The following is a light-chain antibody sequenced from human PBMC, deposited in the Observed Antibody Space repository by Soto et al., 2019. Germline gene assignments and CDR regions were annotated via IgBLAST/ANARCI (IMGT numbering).Light chain of an antibody. V-gene: IGLV2-8*01. CDR3: SSYAGSSNV. CDR1: SSDVGGYNY. Sequence: QSALTQPPSASGSPGQSVAISCTGTSSDVGGYNYVSWYQQHPGKAPKLIIYDVNKRPPGVPDRSSGSKSGNTASLTVSGRQAEDEYDYYCSSYAGSSNVFGTGTKLTVL. J-gene: IGLJ1*01. CDR2: DVN.